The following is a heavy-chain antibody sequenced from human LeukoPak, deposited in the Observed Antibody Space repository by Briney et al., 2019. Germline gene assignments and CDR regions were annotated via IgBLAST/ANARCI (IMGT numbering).Heavy chain of an antibody. CDR1: GFTFGDYG. CDR3: TRHESYDYYYYMDV. CDR2: IRSKVYGGTT. J-gene: IGHJ6*03. V-gene: IGHV3-49*04. Sequence: GGSLRLSCTASGFTFGDYGMSWVRQAPGKGLEWVGFIRSKVYGGTTEYAASVKGRFTISRDDSKNTAYLQMNSLKTEDTAVYYCTRHESYDYYYYMDVWGKGTTVTVSS.